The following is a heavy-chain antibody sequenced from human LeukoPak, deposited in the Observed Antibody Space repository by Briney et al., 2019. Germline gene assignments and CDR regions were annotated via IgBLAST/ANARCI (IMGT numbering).Heavy chain of an antibody. Sequence: GESLKIPCKGSGYSFTSYWIGWVRQMPGKGLEWMGITYPGDSDTRYSPSFQGQVTISADKSISTAYLQWSSLKASDTAMYYCARPRRGIAVAGPYYFDYWGQGTLVTVSS. D-gene: IGHD6-19*01. CDR1: GYSFTSYW. J-gene: IGHJ4*02. CDR2: TYPGDSDT. CDR3: ARPRRGIAVAGPYYFDY. V-gene: IGHV5-51*01.